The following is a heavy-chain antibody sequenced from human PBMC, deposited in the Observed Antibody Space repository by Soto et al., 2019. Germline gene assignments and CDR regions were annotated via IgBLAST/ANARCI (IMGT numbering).Heavy chain of an antibody. CDR3: ARKVPGGTTTIFDY. CDR1: GGSIISGDYS. Sequence: SETLSLTCAVSGGSIISGDYSWSWIRKPPGMGLEWLGDIYHSGSTYYNPSLKSRVTISVERSKNQFALNLNSVTAADTAVYYCARKVPGGTTTIFDYWGPGTLVTVSS. CDR2: IYHSGST. J-gene: IGHJ4*02. D-gene: IGHD4-17*01. V-gene: IGHV4-30-2*01.